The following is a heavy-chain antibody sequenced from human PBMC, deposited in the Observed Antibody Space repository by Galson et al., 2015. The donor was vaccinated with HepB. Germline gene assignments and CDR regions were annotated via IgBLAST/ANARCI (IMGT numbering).Heavy chain of an antibody. J-gene: IGHJ5*02. CDR1: GFTFSSYW. CDR2: IKQDGSEK. Sequence: SLRLSCAASGFTFSSYWMSWVRQAPGKGLEWVASIKQDGSEKYYVDSVKGRFTISRDNAKNSLYLQMNSLRAEDTAVYYCARDREYDYWFDPWGQGTLVTVSS. V-gene: IGHV3-7*01. CDR3: ARDREYDYWFDP. D-gene: IGHD3-3*01.